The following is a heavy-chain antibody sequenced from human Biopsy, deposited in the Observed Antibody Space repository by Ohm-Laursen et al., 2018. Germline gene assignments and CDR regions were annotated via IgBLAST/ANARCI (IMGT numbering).Heavy chain of an antibody. J-gene: IGHJ5*02. Sequence: TLSFTCIVSGGSISNNNYYWGWIRQPPGKGLEWIGSIFYRGSTHYKPSLKSRVNISVDTSKNQFSLKLNSVTAADTAVYYCARDYDTSGYYYVSWGQGTLVTVAS. D-gene: IGHD3-22*01. V-gene: IGHV4-39*01. CDR2: IFYRGST. CDR3: ARDYDTSGYYYVS. CDR1: GGSISNNNYY.